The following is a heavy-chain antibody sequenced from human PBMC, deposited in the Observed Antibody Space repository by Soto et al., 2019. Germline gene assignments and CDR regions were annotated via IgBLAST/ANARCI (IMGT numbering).Heavy chain of an antibody. CDR1: GGTFSSYA. V-gene: IGHV1-69*06. CDR3: ASNVDKAYHY. CDR2: IIPIFGTA. Sequence: GASVKVSCKASGGTFSSYAISWVRQAPGQGLEWMGGIIPIFGTANYAQKFQGRVTITADKSTSTAYMELSSLRSEDTDVYYCASNVDKAYHYWGQGTLVTVYS. D-gene: IGHD5-18*01. J-gene: IGHJ4*02.